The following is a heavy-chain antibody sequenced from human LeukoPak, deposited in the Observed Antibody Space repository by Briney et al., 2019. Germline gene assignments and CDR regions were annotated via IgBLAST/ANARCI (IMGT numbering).Heavy chain of an antibody. CDR1: GGSISSSSHY. J-gene: IGHJ4*02. Sequence: PSETLSLTCTVSGGSISSSSHYWGWIRQPPGKGLEWIGSIYYSGITYYNPSLRSRVTISVDTSKNQFSLKLSSVTATDTAVYYCAAEGGSGRLNWGQGTLVTVSS. CDR2: IYYSGIT. CDR3: AAEGGSGRLN. V-gene: IGHV4-39*01. D-gene: IGHD3-10*01.